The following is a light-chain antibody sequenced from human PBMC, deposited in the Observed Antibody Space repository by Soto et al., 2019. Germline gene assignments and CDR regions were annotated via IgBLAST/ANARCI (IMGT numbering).Light chain of an antibody. CDR1: QVIGNPY. V-gene: IGKV1-17*01. Sequence: IQMAQSPSSLSACVGDRGTVTCRASQVIGNPYIGWYQQRVGRPPKRLIYSTSALQSGVPWRFSGSGSGTEFRLTISSLQPEDSATYYCLQYWDYSWTFGQGTKVDIK. CDR2: STS. CDR3: LQYWDYSWT. J-gene: IGKJ1*01.